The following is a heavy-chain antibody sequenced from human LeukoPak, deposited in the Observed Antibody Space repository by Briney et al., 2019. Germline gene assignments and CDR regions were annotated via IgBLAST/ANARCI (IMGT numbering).Heavy chain of an antibody. J-gene: IGHJ4*02. CDR2: SASDCRT. D-gene: IGHD3-22*01. V-gene: IGHV3-23*01. CDR3: ANRDYYSSRDCYWYYLYF. Sequence: SASDCRTYYAASVKGRFTISRDNSKNTLYLQMNSLRADDTAVYYCANRDYYSSRDCYWYYLYFWGQGTLVTVSS.